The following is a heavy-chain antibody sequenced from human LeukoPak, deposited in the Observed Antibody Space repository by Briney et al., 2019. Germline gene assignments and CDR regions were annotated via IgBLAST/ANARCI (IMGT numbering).Heavy chain of an antibody. Sequence: GGSLRLSCAASVFTFSSYWMTWVRQAPGKGLEWISYITSNGNSVYYAASVKGRFTISRDNAKNSLYLQVNSLTAEDAAVYYCARAGVDSSGYYYQGFDYWGQGTQVTVSS. CDR1: VFTFSSYW. D-gene: IGHD3-3*01. CDR3: ARAGVDSSGYYYQGFDY. V-gene: IGHV3-48*04. CDR2: ITSNGNSV. J-gene: IGHJ4*02.